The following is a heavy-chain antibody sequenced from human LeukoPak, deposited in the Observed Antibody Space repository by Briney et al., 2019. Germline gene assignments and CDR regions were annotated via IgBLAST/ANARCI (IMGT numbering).Heavy chain of an antibody. CDR2: ISAYNGNT. Sequence: ASVKVSCKASGYTFTSYGISWVRQAPGQGLEWMGWISAYNGNTNYAQKLQGRVTMTTDTSTSTAYMELRSLRSDDTAVYYCASSVSITMIVVVMSDAFDIWGQGTMVTVSS. D-gene: IGHD3-22*01. J-gene: IGHJ3*02. CDR1: GYTFTSYG. CDR3: ASSVSITMIVVVMSDAFDI. V-gene: IGHV1-18*01.